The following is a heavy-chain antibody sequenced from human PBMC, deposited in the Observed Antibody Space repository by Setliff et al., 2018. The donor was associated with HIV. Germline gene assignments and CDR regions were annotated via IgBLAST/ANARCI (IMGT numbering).Heavy chain of an antibody. CDR3: AIEPLPGDFGDF. Sequence: ASVKVSCKASGYTFTTYVVHWVRQAPGQRLGWMGWINVGSGNTKYSQKFQGRVTITRDTSASTAYMELSSLRSEDTAVYYCAIEPLPGDFGDFWGQGTLVTSPQ. CDR2: INVGSGNT. V-gene: IGHV1-3*01. J-gene: IGHJ4*02. CDR1: GYTFTTYV. D-gene: IGHD7-27*01.